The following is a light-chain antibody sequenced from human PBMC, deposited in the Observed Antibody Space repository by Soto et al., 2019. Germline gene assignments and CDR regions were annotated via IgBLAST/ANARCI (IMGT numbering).Light chain of an antibody. J-gene: IGKJ3*01. V-gene: IGKV1-39*01. CDR3: QQSYSTLFT. Sequence: DIQMTQSPSSLSASVGDRVTITCRASQSISSYLNWYQQKPGKAPKLLIYAASSLQSGVPSRFSGSGSGTDFTLTISSLQPEDFAPYYCQQSYSTLFTCGPGTKVDIK. CDR2: AAS. CDR1: QSISSY.